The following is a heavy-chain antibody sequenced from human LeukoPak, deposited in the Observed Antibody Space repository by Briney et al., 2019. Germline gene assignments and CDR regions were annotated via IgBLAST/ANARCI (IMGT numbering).Heavy chain of an antibody. V-gene: IGHV4-38-2*02. CDR1: GDSISSDYY. D-gene: IGHD3-9*01. CDR3: ARGGITIFYTLFY. CDR2: IHHSGNT. Sequence: SETLSLTCLVSGDSISSDYYWGWIRQAPGKGLEWIGSIHHSGNTYYNPSLKRRVTLSVDTSKNQFSLRLNPVTAADAAVYYCARGGITIFYTLFYWGQGTLVTVSS. J-gene: IGHJ4*02.